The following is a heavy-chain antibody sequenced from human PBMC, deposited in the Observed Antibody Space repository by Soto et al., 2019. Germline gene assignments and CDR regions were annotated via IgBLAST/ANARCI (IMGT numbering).Heavy chain of an antibody. J-gene: IGHJ4*02. V-gene: IGHV3-23*01. D-gene: IGHD3-22*01. CDR2: ISGSGGST. CDR3: AKGRYYDSSGYGYFDY. CDR1: GFTFSSYA. Sequence: GGSLRLSCAASGFTFSSYAMSWVRQAPGKGLGWVSAISGSGGSTYYADSVKGRFTISRDNSKNTLYLQMNSLRAEDTAVYYCAKGRYYDSSGYGYFDYWGQGTLVTVS.